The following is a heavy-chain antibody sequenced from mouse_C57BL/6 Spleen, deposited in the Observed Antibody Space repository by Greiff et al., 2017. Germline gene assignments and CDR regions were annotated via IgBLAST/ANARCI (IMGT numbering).Heavy chain of an antibody. CDR1: GYSITSGYY. V-gene: IGHV3-6*01. Sequence: EVQLVESGPGLVKPSQSLSLTCSVTGYSITSGYYWIWIRQFPGNKLEWMGYISYDGSNNYNPSLKNPISITRDTSKSQFFLKLNSVTTEDTATYYCARERGLLLRFFDDWGQGTTLTVSS. CDR2: ISYDGSN. CDR3: ARERGLLLRFFDD. J-gene: IGHJ2*01. D-gene: IGHD1-1*01.